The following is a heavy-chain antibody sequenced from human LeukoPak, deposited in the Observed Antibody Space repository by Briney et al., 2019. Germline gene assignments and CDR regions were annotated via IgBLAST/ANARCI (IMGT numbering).Heavy chain of an antibody. D-gene: IGHD6-13*01. V-gene: IGHV4-59*08. J-gene: IGHJ4*02. CDR2: IYYNGST. CDR3: ARHTDIAPLSSLKY. CDR1: GGSISSYY. Sequence: SETLSLTCTVSGGSISSYYWSWIRQTQGKGLELIGDIYYNGSTNYNHSLNSRVTISVDTSKNQFSLNLSSVTAADTAVYYCARHTDIAPLSSLKYWGQGTLVTVSS.